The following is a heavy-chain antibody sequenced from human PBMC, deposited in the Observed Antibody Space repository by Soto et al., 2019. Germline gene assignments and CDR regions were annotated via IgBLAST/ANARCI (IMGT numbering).Heavy chain of an antibody. CDR3: ARDWNYGGNSRWFDP. D-gene: IGHD1-7*01. CDR2: IIPIFGTA. V-gene: IGHV1-69*13. Sequence: ALVKVSFKASGGTFSSYTISWVRQAPGQGLEWMGRIIPIFGTANYAQKFQGRVTITADESTSTAYMELSSLRSEDTAVYYCARDWNYGGNSRWFDPWGQGNLVTVSS. J-gene: IGHJ5*02. CDR1: GGTFSSYT.